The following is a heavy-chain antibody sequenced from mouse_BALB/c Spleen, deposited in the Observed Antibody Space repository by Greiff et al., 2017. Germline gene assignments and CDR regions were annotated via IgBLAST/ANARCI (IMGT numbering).Heavy chain of an antibody. V-gene: IGHV2-9*02. CDR1: GFSLTSYG. CDR2: IWAGGST. CDR3: ARALYYDYDPFAY. Sequence: VQGVESGPGLVAPSQSLSITCTVSGFSLTSYGVHWVRQPPGKGLEWLGVIWAGGSTNYNSALMSRLSISKDNSKSQVFLKMNSLQTDDTAMYYCARALYYDYDPFAYWGQGTLVTVSA. D-gene: IGHD2-4*01. J-gene: IGHJ3*01.